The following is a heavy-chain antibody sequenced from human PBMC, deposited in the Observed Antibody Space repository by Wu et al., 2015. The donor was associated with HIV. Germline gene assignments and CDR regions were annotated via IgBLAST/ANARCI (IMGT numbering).Heavy chain of an antibody. V-gene: IGHV1-69*12. CDR1: GGTFSSYA. J-gene: IGHJ5*02. Sequence: QVQLVQSGAEVKKPGSSVKVSCKASGGTFSSYAISWVRQAPGQGLEWMGGIIPIFGTANYAQKFQGRVTITADESTSTAYMELSSLRSEDTAVYYCARGNQKYCSSTSCYNNWFDPWGQGTLVTVSS. CDR2: IIPIFGTA. D-gene: IGHD2-2*02. CDR3: ARGNQKYCSSTSCYNNWFDP.